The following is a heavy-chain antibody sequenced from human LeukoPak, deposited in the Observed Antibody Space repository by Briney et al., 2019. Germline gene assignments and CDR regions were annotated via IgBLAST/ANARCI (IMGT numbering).Heavy chain of an antibody. CDR1: GGSISSGGYY. J-gene: IGHJ4*02. CDR2: INHSGST. CDR3: ARGPISNYYDSSGYIYYFDY. V-gene: IGHV4-30-2*01. D-gene: IGHD3-22*01. Sequence: KPSQTLSLTCTVSGGSISSGGYYWSWVRQPPGKGLEWIGEINHSGSTNYNPSLKSRVTISVDTSKNQFSLKLSSVTAADTAVYYCARGPISNYYDSSGYIYYFDYWGQGTLVTVSS.